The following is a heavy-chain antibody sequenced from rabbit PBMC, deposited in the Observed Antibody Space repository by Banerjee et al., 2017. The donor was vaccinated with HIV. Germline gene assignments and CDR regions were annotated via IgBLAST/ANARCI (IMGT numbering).Heavy chain of an antibody. D-gene: IGHD4-1*01. CDR1: GFSFSSGYE. J-gene: IGHJ6*01. CDR3: ARDLAGVIGWNFGL. V-gene: IGHV1S45*01. CDR2: IYTGSSGST. Sequence: QEQLVESGGGLVQPEGSLKLSCTASGFSFSSGYEMCWVRQAPGKGLEWIACIYTGSSGSTFYASWAKGRFTISKTSSTTVTLQMTSLTAADTATYFCARDLAGVIGWNFGLWGPGTLVTVS.